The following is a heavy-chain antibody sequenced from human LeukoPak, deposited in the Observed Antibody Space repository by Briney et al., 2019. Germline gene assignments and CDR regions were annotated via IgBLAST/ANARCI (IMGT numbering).Heavy chain of an antibody. D-gene: IGHD3-22*01. Sequence: GGSLRLSCAASGFTFSSYEMNWVRQAPGKGLEWVSYISSSGSTIYYADSVKGRFTISRDNAKNSLYLQMNGLRAEDTAVYYCARDAHYYDSSGYYPPYYYYGMDVWGQGTTVTVSS. V-gene: IGHV3-48*03. J-gene: IGHJ6*02. CDR1: GFTFSSYE. CDR3: ARDAHYYDSSGYYPPYYYYGMDV. CDR2: ISSSGSTI.